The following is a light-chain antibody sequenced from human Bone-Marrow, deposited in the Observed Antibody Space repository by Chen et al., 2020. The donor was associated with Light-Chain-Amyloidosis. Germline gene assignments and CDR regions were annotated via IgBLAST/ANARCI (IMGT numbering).Light chain of an antibody. V-gene: IGLV2-11*01. Sequence: QSALTQPRSVSGSPGQSVTLSCTGTSSDVGGYNYVSWYQQHPGKAPKLMIYDVSKRPSGVPDRFSGSKSGNAASLTSSGLQAEDEADYYCCSYAGSYTLVFGGGTKLTVL. CDR2: DVS. CDR1: SSDVGGYNY. CDR3: CSYAGSYTLV. J-gene: IGLJ2*01.